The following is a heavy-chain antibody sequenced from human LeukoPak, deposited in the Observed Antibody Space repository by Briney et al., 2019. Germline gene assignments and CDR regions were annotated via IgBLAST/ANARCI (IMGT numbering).Heavy chain of an antibody. V-gene: IGHV3-30*04. CDR1: GFTFSSYA. CDR2: TSYDGSNK. J-gene: IGHJ4*02. CDR3: ARAAGYCSSTSCYTSYYFDY. D-gene: IGHD2-2*02. Sequence: GGSLRLSCAASGFTFSSYAMHWVRQAPGKGLEWVAVTSYDGSNKYYADSVKGRFTISRDNSKNTLYLQMNSLRAEDTAVYYCARAAGYCSSTSCYTSYYFDYWGQGTLVTVSS.